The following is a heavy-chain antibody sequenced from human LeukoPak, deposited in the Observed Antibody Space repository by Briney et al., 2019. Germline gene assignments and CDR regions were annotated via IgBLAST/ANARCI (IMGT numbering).Heavy chain of an antibody. CDR2: INHSGST. CDR3: ARARDDSSGSPILHAFDI. Sequence: KPSETLSLTCAVYGXSFSGYYWSWIRQPPGKGREWIGEINHSGSTNYNPSLKSRVTISVDTSKNQFSLKLSSVTAADTAVYYCARARDDSSGSPILHAFDIWGQGTMVTVSS. CDR1: GXSFSGYY. D-gene: IGHD3-22*01. V-gene: IGHV4-34*01. J-gene: IGHJ3*02.